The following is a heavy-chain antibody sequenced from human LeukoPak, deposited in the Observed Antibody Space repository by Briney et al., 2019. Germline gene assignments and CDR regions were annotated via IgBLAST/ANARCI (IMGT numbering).Heavy chain of an antibody. V-gene: IGHV4-59*08. CDR1: GGSISRYY. J-gene: IGHJ6*02. Sequence: PSGTLSLTCSVSGGSISRYYWSWIRQPPGKGLEWMGDIYYNASTNYNPSLKSRVTTSVDTSKNQFSLKLSSVTAADTAVYYCARHPRDGYNSPYFYYGVAVWGHGTTVTVSS. D-gene: IGHD5-24*01. CDR2: IYYNAST. CDR3: ARHPRDGYNSPYFYYGVAV.